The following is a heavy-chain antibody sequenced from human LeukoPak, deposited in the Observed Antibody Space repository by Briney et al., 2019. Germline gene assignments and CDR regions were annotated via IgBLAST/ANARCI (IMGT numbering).Heavy chain of an antibody. CDR3: AREEEYSSSSPDY. CDR1: GFTFSSYS. J-gene: IGHJ4*02. Sequence: GGSLRLSCAASGFTFSSYSMNWARQAPGKGLEWVSSISSSSSNIYYADSVKGRFTISRDNAKNALTLQMNSLRAEDTAVYYCAREEEYSSSSPDYWGQGTLVTVSS. D-gene: IGHD6-6*01. V-gene: IGHV3-21*01. CDR2: ISSSSSNI.